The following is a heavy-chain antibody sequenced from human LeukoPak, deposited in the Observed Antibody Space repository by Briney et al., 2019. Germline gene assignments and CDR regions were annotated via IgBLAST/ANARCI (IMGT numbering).Heavy chain of an antibody. CDR3: ATPLDYYDSSGYHQGGD. V-gene: IGHV4-59*01. D-gene: IGHD3-22*01. CDR2: IYYSGST. Sequence: SETLSLTCTVSGGSISSYYWSWIRQPPGKGLEWIGYIYYSGSTNYNPSLKSRVTISVDTSKNQFSLKLTSLTAADTAVYYCATPLDYYDSSGYHQGGDWGQGTLVTVSS. CDR1: GGSISSYY. J-gene: IGHJ4*02.